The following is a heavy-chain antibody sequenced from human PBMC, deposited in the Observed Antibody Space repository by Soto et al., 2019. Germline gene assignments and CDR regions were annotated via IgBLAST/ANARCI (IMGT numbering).Heavy chain of an antibody. CDR2: IDGSGDST. V-gene: IGHV3-23*01. CDR1: GFPFRNYA. D-gene: IGHD6-19*01. CDR3: AKDRGWTYYFDY. Sequence: GSLSLSCATSGFPFRNYAMSWVRQTPGKGLEWVSAIDGSGDSTYYADSVKGRFTISRDNSGNTLYLQMDSLRAEDTAVYFCAKDRGWTYYFDYWGQGAQVTVSS. J-gene: IGHJ4*02.